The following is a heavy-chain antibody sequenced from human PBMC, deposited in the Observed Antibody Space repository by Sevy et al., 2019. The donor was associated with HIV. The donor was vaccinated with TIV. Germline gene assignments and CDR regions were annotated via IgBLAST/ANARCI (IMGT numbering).Heavy chain of an antibody. CDR2: IFYSRST. CDR3: ARASPNYYYGMDV. J-gene: IGHJ6*02. CDR1: GASISGYY. Sequence: SETLSLTCTVSGASISGYYWIWIRQPPGKGLEWIGYIFYSRSTHYSPSLKSRVTISVDTSKNQFSLRLSSMTAADTAVYYCARASPNYYYGMDVWGQGTTVTVSS. V-gene: IGHV4-59*01.